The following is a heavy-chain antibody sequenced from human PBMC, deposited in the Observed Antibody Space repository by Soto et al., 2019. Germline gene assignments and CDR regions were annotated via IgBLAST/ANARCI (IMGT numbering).Heavy chain of an antibody. V-gene: IGHV3-23*01. Sequence: XSLRLDCADSGXPVSSYAMSWVRQAPGKGLEWVSAISGSGGSTYYADSVKGRFTISRDNSKNTLYLQVNSLRAEDTAVYYCAKAHWLVDYWGQGTLGTVSS. J-gene: IGHJ4*02. D-gene: IGHD6-19*01. CDR3: AKAHWLVDY. CDR1: GXPVSSYA. CDR2: ISGSGGST.